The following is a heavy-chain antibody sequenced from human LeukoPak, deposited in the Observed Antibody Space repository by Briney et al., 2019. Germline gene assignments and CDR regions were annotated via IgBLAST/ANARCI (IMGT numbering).Heavy chain of an antibody. Sequence: SETLSLTCTVSGGSISSSSYYWGWIRQPPGKGLEWIGSIYYSGSTYYNPSLKSRVTISVDTSKNQFSLKLSSVTAADTAVYYCARLSYYYGSGSYYWGQGTLVTVPS. CDR2: IYYSGST. J-gene: IGHJ4*02. D-gene: IGHD3-10*01. CDR3: ARLSYYYGSGSYY. CDR1: GGSISSSSYY. V-gene: IGHV4-39*01.